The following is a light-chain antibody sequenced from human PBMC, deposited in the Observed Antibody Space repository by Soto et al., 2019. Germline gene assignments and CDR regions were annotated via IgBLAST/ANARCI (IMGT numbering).Light chain of an antibody. CDR3: SSYTGSNTQG. V-gene: IGLV2-14*01. Sequence: QSALTQPASVSGSPGQSITISCTGSSSDVGGYNYVSWYQQQPGKAPKLIIYDVFNRASGVSNHFSGSKSGNPASLTISGLRPDDEADYYWSSYTGSNTQGLGTGSKLTVL. CDR2: DVF. CDR1: SSDVGGYNY. J-gene: IGLJ1*01.